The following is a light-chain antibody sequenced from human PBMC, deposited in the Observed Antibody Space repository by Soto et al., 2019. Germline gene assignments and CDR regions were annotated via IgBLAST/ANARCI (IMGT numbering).Light chain of an antibody. V-gene: IGLV2-14*03. Sequence: QSMISQPDYMSGSCTHSTTISCTGTCGDVGAYDHISWYQQHPDKSPKLMIYEVSNRPSGVSDRFSGSKSVNTATLTISGLQAEDEADYYCSSYTSSSTRVFGTGT. J-gene: IGLJ1*01. CDR2: EVS. CDR3: SSYTSSSTRV. CDR1: CGDVGAYDH.